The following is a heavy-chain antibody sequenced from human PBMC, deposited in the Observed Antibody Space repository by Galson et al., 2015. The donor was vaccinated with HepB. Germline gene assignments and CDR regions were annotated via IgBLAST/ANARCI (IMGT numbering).Heavy chain of an antibody. CDR1: GFTFSSYS. CDR2: ISSSSSYI. Sequence: SLRLSCAASGFTFSSYSMNWVRQAPGKGLEWVSLISSSSSYIYYADSVKGRFTISRDNAKKSLYLQINSLRAEDTAVYYCARVADADYGDHSHFDYWGQGTLVTVSS. J-gene: IGHJ4*02. CDR3: ARVADADYGDHSHFDY. V-gene: IGHV3-21*01. D-gene: IGHD4-17*01.